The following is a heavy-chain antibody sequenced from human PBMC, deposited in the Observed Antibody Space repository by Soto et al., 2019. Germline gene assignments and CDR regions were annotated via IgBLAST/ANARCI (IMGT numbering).Heavy chain of an antibody. V-gene: IGHV4-61*01. CDR3: AGDSSGWYPEGLNYYGMDV. J-gene: IGHJ6*02. CDR2: IYYSGST. Sequence: QVQLQESGPGLVKPSETLSLTCTVSGGSVSSGSYYWSWIRQPPGKGLEWIGYIYYSGSTNYNPSLKSRVTISVDTSKNQFSLKLSSVTAADTAVYYCAGDSSGWYPEGLNYYGMDVWGQGTTVTVSS. CDR1: GGSVSSGSYY. D-gene: IGHD6-19*01.